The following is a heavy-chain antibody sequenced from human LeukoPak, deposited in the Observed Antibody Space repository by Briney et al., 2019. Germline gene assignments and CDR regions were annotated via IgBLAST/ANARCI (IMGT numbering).Heavy chain of an antibody. Sequence: GGSLRLSCAASGFTFSSYAMSWVRQAPGKGLEWVSAISGSGGSTYYADSVEGRFTISRDNSKNTLYLQMNSLRAEDTAVYYCATEWFGELLQTFDYWGQGTLVTVSS. V-gene: IGHV3-23*01. D-gene: IGHD3-10*01. CDR1: GFTFSSYA. J-gene: IGHJ4*02. CDR3: ATEWFGELLQTFDY. CDR2: ISGSGGST.